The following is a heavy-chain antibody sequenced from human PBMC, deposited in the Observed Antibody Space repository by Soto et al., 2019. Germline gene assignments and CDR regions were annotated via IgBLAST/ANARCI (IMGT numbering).Heavy chain of an antibody. CDR3: ARKSITMVRGGAWFDP. Sequence: PGESLRISCRGAGDSFAGYWIGWVRQMPGKGLEWMGIIYPGDSDTRYSPSFQGQVTISADKSISTAYLQWSSLKASDTAMYYCARKSITMVRGGAWFDPWGQGTLVTVSS. D-gene: IGHD3-10*01. CDR1: GDSFAGYW. V-gene: IGHV5-51*01. J-gene: IGHJ5*02. CDR2: IYPGDSDT.